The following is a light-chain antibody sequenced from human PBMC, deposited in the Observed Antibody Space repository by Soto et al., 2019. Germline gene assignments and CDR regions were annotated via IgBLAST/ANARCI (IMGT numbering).Light chain of an antibody. V-gene: IGKV2-28*01. CDR2: LGS. CDR1: QSLLHRNGYNY. CDR3: MQALQTNLS. J-gene: IGKJ4*01. Sequence: DIVLTQSPLSLPVTPGEPASISCRSSQSLLHRNGYNYLDWYLQKPGQSPQLLIYLGSNRASGVTDRVSGSGSGTDFTLKISRVEAEDLGIYYCMQALQTNLSFGGGTKVELK.